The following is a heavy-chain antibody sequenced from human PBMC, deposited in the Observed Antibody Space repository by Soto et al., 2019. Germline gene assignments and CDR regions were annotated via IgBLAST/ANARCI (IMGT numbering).Heavy chain of an antibody. CDR2: ISGSGGST. D-gene: IGHD5-18*01. V-gene: IGHV3-23*01. Sequence: GVSRRISCAASGFTFSSYAMSWVRQAPGKGLEWVSAISGSGGSTYYADSVKGRFTISRDNSKNTLYLQMNSLRAEDTAVYYCAKHAVDTAMVYYYYGMDVWGQGTTVTVSS. J-gene: IGHJ6*02. CDR1: GFTFSSYA. CDR3: AKHAVDTAMVYYYYGMDV.